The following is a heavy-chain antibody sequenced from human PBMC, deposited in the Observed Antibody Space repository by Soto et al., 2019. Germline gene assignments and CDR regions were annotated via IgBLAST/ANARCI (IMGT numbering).Heavy chain of an antibody. D-gene: IGHD6-19*01. CDR2: ISPIFGTA. J-gene: IGHJ6*04. Sequence: QVQLVQSGAEVKKPGSSVKVSCKASGGTFSSYAISWVRQAPGQGLAWMGGISPIFGTANYAQTFQGRVTITADQSPSTVYMELSSLRSDDTAVYSCAREGDSSGWYHYGMAGCGRVTTVTVSS. CDR3: AREGDSSGWYHYGMAG. CDR1: GGTFSSYA. V-gene: IGHV1-69*01.